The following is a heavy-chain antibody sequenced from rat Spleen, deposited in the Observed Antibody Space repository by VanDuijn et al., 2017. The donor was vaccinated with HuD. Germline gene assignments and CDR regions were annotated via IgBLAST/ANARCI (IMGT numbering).Heavy chain of an antibody. J-gene: IGHJ3*01. CDR2: ISYDGSST. D-gene: IGHD1-9*01. Sequence: EVQLVESGGGLVQPGRSMKLSCAASGLTFSDYNMAWVRQAPKKGLEWVATISYDGSSTYYRDSVKGRFTSSRVNAKRTLYLQIDSLRSEDTATYYCARQGYGYNPNWFAYWGQGTLVTVSS. CDR1: GLTFSDYN. CDR3: ARQGYGYNPNWFAY. V-gene: IGHV5-7*01.